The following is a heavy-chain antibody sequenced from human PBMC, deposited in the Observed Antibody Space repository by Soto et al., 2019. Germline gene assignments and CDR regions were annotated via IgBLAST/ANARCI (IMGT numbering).Heavy chain of an antibody. CDR2: IIPVFGAA. Sequence: QVQLVQSGAEVKKPGSSVRVSCKASGATLNSFINYGITWVRQAPGQGLEYMGGIIPVFGAANHAQKFQGRVTISADESTRTVNMELSSLTSKDTAVYYSASGAATKILFLKYDALEIWGQGTMVTVSS. CDR3: ASGAATKILFLKYDALEI. J-gene: IGHJ3*02. V-gene: IGHV1-69*12. D-gene: IGHD1-26*01. CDR1: GATLNSFINYG.